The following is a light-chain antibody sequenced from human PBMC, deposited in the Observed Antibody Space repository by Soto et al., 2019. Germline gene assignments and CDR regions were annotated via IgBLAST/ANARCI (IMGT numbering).Light chain of an antibody. CDR2: GAS. CDR3: HQYGSSRT. V-gene: IGKV3-20*01. CDR1: QSVSSSY. Sequence: EIVLTQSPGTLSLSPGERATLSCRASQSVSSSYLAWYQQKPGQAPRLLIYGASSRATGIPDRFSGSGSGTDFTITISRLEPEDLAVYYCHQYGSSRTFGQGTKVEIK. J-gene: IGKJ1*01.